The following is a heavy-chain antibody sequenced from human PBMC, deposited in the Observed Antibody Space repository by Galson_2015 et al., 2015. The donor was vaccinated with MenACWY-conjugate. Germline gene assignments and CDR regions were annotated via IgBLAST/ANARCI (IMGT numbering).Heavy chain of an antibody. CDR1: GYTFTTYA. J-gene: IGHJ4*02. D-gene: IGHD2-15*01. CDR3: VRESIVVVQAVLRGGYFDY. V-gene: IGHV1-3*01. CDR2: INPASGNT. Sequence: SVKVSCKASGYTFTTYAMHWVRQAPGQRLEWMGWINPASGNTKYSQNFQGRLTFTRDTSATTVYMELSSLRSEDTAMFYCVRESIVVVQAVLRGGYFDYWGQGTLVTVSS.